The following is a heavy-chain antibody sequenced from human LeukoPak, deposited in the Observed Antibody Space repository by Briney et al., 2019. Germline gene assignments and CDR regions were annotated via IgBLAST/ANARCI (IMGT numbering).Heavy chain of an antibody. D-gene: IGHD5-24*01. CDR2: IYTSGST. J-gene: IGHJ3*02. CDR1: GGSISSYY. V-gene: IGHV4-4*07. CDR3: ARDLSLVALEMATIYDAFDI. Sequence: SETLSLTCTVSGGSISSYYWSWIRQPAGKGLEWIRRIYTSGSTNYNPSLKSRVTMSVDTSKNQFSLKLSSVTAADTAVYYCARDLSLVALEMATIYDAFDIWGQGTMVTVSS.